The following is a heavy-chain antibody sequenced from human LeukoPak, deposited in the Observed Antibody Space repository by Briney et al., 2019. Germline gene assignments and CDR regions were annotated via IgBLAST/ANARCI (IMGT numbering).Heavy chain of an antibody. V-gene: IGHV3-21*01. CDR3: EWFGERDAFDI. Sequence: PGGSLRLSCAAPGITFSNYNMNWVRQAPGKGLEWISAITSSSSYTFYADSVKGRFTISRDNAQNSLYLQMNSLRVEDTAIYYCEWFGERDAFDIWGQGTMVTVSS. D-gene: IGHD3-10*01. CDR2: ITSSSSYT. CDR1: GITFSNYN. J-gene: IGHJ3*02.